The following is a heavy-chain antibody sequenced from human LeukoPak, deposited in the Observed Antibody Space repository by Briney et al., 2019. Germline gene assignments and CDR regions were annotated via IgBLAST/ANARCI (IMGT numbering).Heavy chain of an antibody. CDR2: INDDGRST. V-gene: IGHV3-74*01. J-gene: IGHJ4*02. D-gene: IGHD2-21*02. CDR3: ARAYCGGDCYSRAMDY. Sequence: GGSLRLSCTASGFTFSGFGMHWVRQAPGEGLEWVSRINDDGRSTSYADSVKGRFTISRDNAKNTLYLQMNSLRAEDTAVYFCARAYCGGDCYSRAMDYWGQGTLVTVSS. CDR1: GFTFSGFG.